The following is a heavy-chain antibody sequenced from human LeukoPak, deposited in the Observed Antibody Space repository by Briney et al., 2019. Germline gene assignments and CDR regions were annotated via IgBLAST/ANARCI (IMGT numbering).Heavy chain of an antibody. D-gene: IGHD5-18*01. CDR2: FYHSGST. J-gene: IGHJ4*02. CDR1: GYSISSGYY. CDR3: ARAREVYSYGPYYFDY. Sequence: SETLSLTCAVSGYSISSGYYWGWIPPPPGKGVEWIGSFYHSGSTYYNPTLKSRVTISVDTSKNQFSLKLSSVTAADTAVYYCARAREVYSYGPYYFDYWGQGTLVTVSS. V-gene: IGHV4-38-2*01.